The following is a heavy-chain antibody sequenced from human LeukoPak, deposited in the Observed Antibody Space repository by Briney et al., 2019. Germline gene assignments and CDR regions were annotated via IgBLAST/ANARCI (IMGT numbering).Heavy chain of an antibody. Sequence: KSGGSLRLSCAASGFTFSDYYMSWIRQAPGKGLEWVSYISSSSSYTNYADSVKGRFTISRDNSKNTLYLQMNSLRAEDTAVYYCAISKPGYSSGWYWPYWGQGTLVTVSS. D-gene: IGHD6-19*01. CDR3: AISKPGYSSGWYWPY. CDR1: GFTFSDYY. CDR2: ISSSSSYT. V-gene: IGHV3-11*03. J-gene: IGHJ4*02.